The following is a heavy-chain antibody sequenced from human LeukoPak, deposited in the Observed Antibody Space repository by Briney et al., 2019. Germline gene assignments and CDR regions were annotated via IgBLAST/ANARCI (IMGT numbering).Heavy chain of an antibody. CDR1: GFTFSSYW. D-gene: IGHD1-26*01. Sequence: GGSLRLSCAASGFTFSSYWMHWVRQAPGKGLVWVSRINSDGSSTSYADSVKGRFTISRDNARNTLYLQMNSLRAEDTAVYYCARDRVWVGATYYYYYGMDVWGQGTTVTVSS. CDR2: INSDGSST. J-gene: IGHJ6*02. CDR3: ARDRVWVGATYYYYYGMDV. V-gene: IGHV3-74*01.